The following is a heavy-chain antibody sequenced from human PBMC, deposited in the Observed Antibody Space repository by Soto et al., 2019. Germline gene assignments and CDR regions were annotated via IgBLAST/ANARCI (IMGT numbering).Heavy chain of an antibody. CDR2: IYPGDSDT. D-gene: IGHD4-4*01. CDR3: ARGGRAGSNYDAYYGMDV. Sequence: GESLKISCKGSGYSFTSYWIGWVCQMPGKGLEWMGIIYPGDSDTRYSPSFQGQVTISADKSISTAYLQWGSLKASDTAMYYCARGGRAGSNYDAYYGMDVWGQGTTVTVSS. V-gene: IGHV5-51*01. J-gene: IGHJ6*02. CDR1: GYSFTSYW.